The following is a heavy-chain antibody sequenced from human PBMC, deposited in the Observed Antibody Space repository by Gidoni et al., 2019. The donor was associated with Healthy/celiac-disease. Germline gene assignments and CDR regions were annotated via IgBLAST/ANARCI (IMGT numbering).Heavy chain of an antibody. J-gene: IGHJ3*02. D-gene: IGHD1-26*01. CDR1: GFTFSSYG. CDR3: ASSHRIAGDAFDI. V-gene: IGHV3-33*01. Sequence: QVQLVESGGGVVQPGRSLRLSCAASGFTFSSYGMHWVRQAPGKGLEWVAVIWYDGSNKYYADSVKGRFTISRDNSKNTLYLQMNSLRAEDTAVYYCASSHRIAGDAFDIWGQGTMVTVSS. CDR2: IWYDGSNK.